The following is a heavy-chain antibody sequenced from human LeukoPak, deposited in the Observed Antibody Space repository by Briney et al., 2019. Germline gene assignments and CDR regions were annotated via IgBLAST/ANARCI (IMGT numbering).Heavy chain of an antibody. Sequence: PSETQSLTCTVSGGSISSGDYYWSWIRQPPGKGLEWIGYIYYSGSTYYNPSLKSRVAISLDTSKNQFSLKLYSVTAADTAVYYCARGGYSYGNFDYWGQGTLVTVPS. J-gene: IGHJ4*02. V-gene: IGHV4-30-4*02. CDR2: IYYSGST. CDR1: GGSISSGDYY. D-gene: IGHD5-18*01. CDR3: ARGGYSYGNFDY.